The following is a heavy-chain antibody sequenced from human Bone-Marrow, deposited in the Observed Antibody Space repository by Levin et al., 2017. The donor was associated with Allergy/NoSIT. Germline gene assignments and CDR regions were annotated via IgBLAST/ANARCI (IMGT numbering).Heavy chain of an antibody. J-gene: IGHJ4*01. CDR2: INSDGSST. D-gene: IGHD2-2*01. CDR1: GFTFSSYW. V-gene: IGHV3-74*01. Sequence: PGGSLRLSCAASGFTFSSYWMHWVRQAPGKGLVWVSRINSDGSSTSYADSVKGRFTISRDNAKNTLYLQMNSLRAEDTAVYYCARATREYQLLPFGVDYWGEGTLVTVSS. CDR3: ARATREYQLLPFGVDY.